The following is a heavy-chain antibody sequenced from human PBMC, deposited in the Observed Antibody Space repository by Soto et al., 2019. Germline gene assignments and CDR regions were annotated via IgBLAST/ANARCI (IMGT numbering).Heavy chain of an antibody. CDR3: ERVTGAERH. J-gene: IGHJ4*02. V-gene: IGHV3-66*03. D-gene: IGHD7-27*01. CDR1: GFIVSRSH. CDR2: IYNHGQI. Sequence: EVQLVESGGGLTQPGGSLRLSCVVSGFIVSRSHMMWVRQAPGKGLEGVSVIYNHGQINYVDPVKGRFTIARDNSTNTIYLQMNSLQVKDTVVSYCERVTGAERHWGPGALVTVPS.